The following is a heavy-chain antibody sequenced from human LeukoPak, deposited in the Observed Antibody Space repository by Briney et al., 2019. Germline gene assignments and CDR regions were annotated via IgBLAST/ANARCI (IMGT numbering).Heavy chain of an antibody. D-gene: IGHD1-26*01. CDR2: IYSGGST. Sequence: TGGSLRLSCTASGFTFGSYSMNWVRQAPGKGLEWVSIIYSGGSTYYADSVKGRFTISRDTSKNTLYLQMNSLRAEDTAVYYCAREVGATRGLDPWGQGTLVTVSS. CDR3: AREVGATRGLDP. J-gene: IGHJ5*02. V-gene: IGHV3-53*01. CDR1: GFTFGSYS.